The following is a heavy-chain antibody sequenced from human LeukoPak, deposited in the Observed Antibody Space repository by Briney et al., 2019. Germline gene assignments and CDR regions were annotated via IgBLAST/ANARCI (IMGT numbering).Heavy chain of an antibody. D-gene: IGHD3-10*01. J-gene: IGHJ4*02. CDR1: VFRFSSYA. Sequence: GGSLRLSCSASVFRFSSYAMQWVRQAPGKGLEYVSAISSNGGSTNYADSVKGRFTITRDNSKNMLYLQMSSLRAEDTAVYYCVKGLVIGALDYWGQGTLVTVSS. CDR2: ISSNGGST. V-gene: IGHV3-64D*06. CDR3: VKGLVIGALDY.